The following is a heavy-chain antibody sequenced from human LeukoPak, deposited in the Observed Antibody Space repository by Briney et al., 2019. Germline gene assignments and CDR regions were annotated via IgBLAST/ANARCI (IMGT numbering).Heavy chain of an antibody. Sequence: PSETLSLTCTVSGGSVSSYYRSWIRQLPGKGLEWIGFIFYGGSTNYNPSLKSRVTISEDTSKNQFSLELSSVTAADTAVYYCARSGFRDYYFAMDVWGQGTTVTVSS. CDR2: IFYGGST. J-gene: IGHJ6*02. D-gene: IGHD3-22*01. V-gene: IGHV4-59*02. CDR3: ARSGFRDYYFAMDV. CDR1: GGSVSSYY.